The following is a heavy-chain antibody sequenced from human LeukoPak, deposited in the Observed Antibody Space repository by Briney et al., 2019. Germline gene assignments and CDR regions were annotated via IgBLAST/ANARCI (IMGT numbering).Heavy chain of an antibody. Sequence: GGSLRLSCAGSGFTFSSYAMSWVPQPPGKGPEWVSAISGGGGNTYYAGSVKGRFTISRDDSKKTVFLQMNSLRAEDTAVYYCAKSPYVGDHGGPSAWGQGTLVTVSS. CDR1: GFTFSSYA. V-gene: IGHV3-23*01. D-gene: IGHD4-23*01. J-gene: IGHJ5*02. CDR2: ISGGGGNT. CDR3: AKSPYVGDHGGPSA.